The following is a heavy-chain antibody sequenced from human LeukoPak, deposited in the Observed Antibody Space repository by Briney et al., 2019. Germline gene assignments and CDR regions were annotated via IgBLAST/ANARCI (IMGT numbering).Heavy chain of an antibody. CDR3: ARPATVFGVVSYYYMDV. D-gene: IGHD3-3*01. V-gene: IGHV1-18*01. Sequence: ASVKVSCKASGYTFTTYGISWVRQAPGQRLEWMGWISGYNGNTNYAQKFQDRVTMTTDTSTSTAYMELRSLSSDDTAVYYCARPATVFGVVSYYYMDVWGKGTTVTVSS. CDR2: ISGYNGNT. CDR1: GYTFTTYG. J-gene: IGHJ6*03.